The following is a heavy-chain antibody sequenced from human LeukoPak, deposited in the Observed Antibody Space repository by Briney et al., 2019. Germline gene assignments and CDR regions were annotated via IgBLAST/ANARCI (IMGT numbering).Heavy chain of an antibody. Sequence: GGSLRLSCAASGFTVGSNYMSWVRQAPGKGLEWVSVIYSGGSTYYADSVKGRFTISRDNSKNTLYLQMNSLRAEDTAVYYCARDQDANYYGMDVWGQGTTVTVSS. V-gene: IGHV3-66*01. CDR3: ARDQDANYYGMDV. CDR2: IYSGGST. CDR1: GFTVGSNY. J-gene: IGHJ6*02.